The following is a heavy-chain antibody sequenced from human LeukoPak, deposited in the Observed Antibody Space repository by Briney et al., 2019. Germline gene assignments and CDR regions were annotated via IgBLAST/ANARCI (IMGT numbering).Heavy chain of an antibody. Sequence: SETLSLTCTVSGASISSYYWSWIRQPPGKGLEWIGDIYYSGSIKYNPSLKSRVTMSVDTSKNQFSLKLSSVTAADMAIYYCARENPSGYYNRPIDYWDQGTLVTVSS. D-gene: IGHD3-22*01. CDR3: ARENPSGYYNRPIDY. J-gene: IGHJ4*02. CDR2: IYYSGSI. V-gene: IGHV4-59*01. CDR1: GASISSYY.